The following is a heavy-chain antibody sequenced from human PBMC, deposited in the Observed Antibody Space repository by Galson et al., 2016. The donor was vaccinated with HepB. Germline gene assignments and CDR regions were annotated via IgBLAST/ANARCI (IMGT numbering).Heavy chain of an antibody. J-gene: IGHJ4*02. CDR1: GFTFSSYA. Sequence: SLRLSCAASGFTFSSYAMSWVRQPPGKGLEWVAGISNDGSNKYYADSVKGRFTISRDNSKDTLYLQMNSLRAEDTAVYYGAREQWLIIRDHGGFDSWGQGTLVTVSS. V-gene: IGHV3-33*08. CDR3: AREQWLIIRDHGGFDS. D-gene: IGHD6-19*01. CDR2: ISNDGSNK.